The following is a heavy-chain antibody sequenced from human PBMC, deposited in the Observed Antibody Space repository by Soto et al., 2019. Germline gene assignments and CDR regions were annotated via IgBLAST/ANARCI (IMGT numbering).Heavy chain of an antibody. CDR3: AIRDYDFWSGYYPLGPYYYYGMDV. CDR2: IYYSGST. D-gene: IGHD3-3*01. J-gene: IGHJ6*02. V-gene: IGHV4-39*01. Sequence: SETLSLTCTVSGVSISSSSYYWGWIRQPPGKGLEWIGSIYYSGSTYYNPSLKSRVTISVDTSKNQFSLKLSSVTAADTAVYYCAIRDYDFWSGYYPLGPYYYYGMDVWGQGTTVTVSS. CDR1: GVSISSSSYY.